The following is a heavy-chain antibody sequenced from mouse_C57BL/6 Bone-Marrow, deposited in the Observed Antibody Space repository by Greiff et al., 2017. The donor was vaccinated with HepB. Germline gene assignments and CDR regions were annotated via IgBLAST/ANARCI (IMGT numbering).Heavy chain of an antibody. Sequence: VHVKQSGAELVRPGASVKLSCTASGFNIKDDYMHWVKQRPEQGLEWIGWIDPENGDTEYASKFQGKATITAEPSSNTAYLQLSSLTSEDTAVYYCTTGYYVAYWGQGTLVTVSA. J-gene: IGHJ3*01. CDR3: TTGYYVAY. D-gene: IGHD2-3*01. CDR2: IDPENGDT. V-gene: IGHV14-4*01. CDR1: GFNIKDDY.